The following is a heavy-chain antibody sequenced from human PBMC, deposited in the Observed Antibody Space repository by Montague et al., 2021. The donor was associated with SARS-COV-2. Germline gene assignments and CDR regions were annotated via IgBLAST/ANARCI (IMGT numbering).Heavy chain of an antibody. J-gene: IGHJ4*02. CDR3: ARGRLYYDSSGYYFDY. D-gene: IGHD3-22*01. CDR1: GGSISSGSYY. V-gene: IGHV4-61*02. Sequence: TLSLTSTVSGGSISSGSYYWSWIRQPAGKGLEWIGRIYTSGSTNYNPSLKSRVTISLDTSKNQFPLKLSSVTAADTAVYYCARGRLYYDSSGYYFDYWGQGTLVTVSS. CDR2: IYTSGST.